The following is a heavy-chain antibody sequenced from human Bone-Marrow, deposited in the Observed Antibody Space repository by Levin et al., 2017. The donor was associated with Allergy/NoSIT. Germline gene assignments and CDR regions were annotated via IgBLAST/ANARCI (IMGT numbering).Heavy chain of an antibody. CDR2: ISWNSGDT. V-gene: IGHV3-9*01. Sequence: QAGGSLRLSCAASGFNFDDHAMHWVRQAPGKGLEWVAGISWNSGDTVYGDSVKGRFTISRDNAKNSLSLQMDRLRPDDTALYHCVRSKGASGWDWHFDLWGRGTLLIVSS. D-gene: IGHD6-19*01. CDR1: GFNFDDHA. J-gene: IGHJ2*01. CDR3: VRSKGASGWDWHFDL.